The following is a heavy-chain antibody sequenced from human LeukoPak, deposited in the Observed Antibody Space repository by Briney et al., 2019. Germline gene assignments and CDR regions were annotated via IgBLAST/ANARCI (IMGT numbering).Heavy chain of an antibody. CDR2: ISAYNGDT. J-gene: IGHJ4*02. CDR3: ARDRPMYYYDTSGYYYVHPFDY. D-gene: IGHD3-22*01. V-gene: IGHV1-18*01. Sequence: ASVKVSCKASGYTFTSYGISWVRQAPGQRLEWVGWISAYNGDTNSAQKLQGRVTMTTDTSTSTAYIDLRSLRSDDTAVYYCARDRPMYYYDTSGYYYVHPFDYWGQGTLVTVSS. CDR1: GYTFTSYG.